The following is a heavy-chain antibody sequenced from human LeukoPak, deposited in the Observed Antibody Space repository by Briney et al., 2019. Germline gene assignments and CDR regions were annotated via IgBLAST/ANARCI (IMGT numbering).Heavy chain of an antibody. D-gene: IGHD1-14*01. CDR3: ARSGYYSYQYIDV. CDR2: ISYDGSDT. V-gene: IGHV3-30*03. J-gene: IGHJ6*03. CDR1: GFTFSSYD. Sequence: GGALRLSCAASGFTFSSYDMTWVRQAPGKGLQWVANISYDGSDTNYVDSVKGRFTISRDNSKNTLYMQMNSLSAEDTAMYYCARSGYYSYQYIDVWGTGTTVAVSS.